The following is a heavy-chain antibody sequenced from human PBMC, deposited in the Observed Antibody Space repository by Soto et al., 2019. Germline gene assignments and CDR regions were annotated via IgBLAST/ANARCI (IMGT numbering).Heavy chain of an antibody. V-gene: IGHV3-33*01. CDR1: GFTFSSYG. D-gene: IGHD6-13*01. J-gene: IGHJ6*02. Sequence: GGSLRLSCAASGFTFSSYGMHWVRQAPGKGLEWVAVIWYDGSNKYYADSVKGRFTISRDNSKNTLYLQMNSLRAEDTAVYYCARAARDGSSSWYGFDYGMDVWGQGTTVTVSS. CDR3: ARAARDGSSSWYGFDYGMDV. CDR2: IWYDGSNK.